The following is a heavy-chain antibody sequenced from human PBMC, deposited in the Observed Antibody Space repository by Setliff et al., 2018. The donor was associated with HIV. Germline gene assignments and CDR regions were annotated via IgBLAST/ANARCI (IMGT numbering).Heavy chain of an antibody. V-gene: IGHV4-39*01. J-gene: IGHJ4*02. CDR2: IYYSGAT. Sequence: LSLTCTVSGGSMSSSSYYWGWIRQTPDKGLEGIGIIYYSGATYYNPSLTSRVTISVDTSRNQFSLKLRSVTAADTAAYYCARLGYVSGGFYKTPGPYYFDYWGQGALVTVSS. CDR3: ARLGYVSGGFYKTPGPYYFDY. D-gene: IGHD3-10*01. CDR1: GGSMSSSSYY.